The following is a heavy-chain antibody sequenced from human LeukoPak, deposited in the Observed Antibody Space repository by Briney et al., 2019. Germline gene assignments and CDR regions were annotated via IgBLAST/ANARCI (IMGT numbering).Heavy chain of an antibody. D-gene: IGHD3-16*02. CDR2: INHSGST. CDR3: ARGLAVSIYYFDY. J-gene: IGHJ4*02. V-gene: IGHV4-34*01. Sequence: SETLSLTCAVYGRSFSGYYWSWIRQPPGKGLEWIREINHSGSTNYNPSLKSRVTISVDTSKNQFSLKLSSVTAADTAVYYCARGLAVSIYYFDYWGQGTLVTVSS. CDR1: GRSFSGYY.